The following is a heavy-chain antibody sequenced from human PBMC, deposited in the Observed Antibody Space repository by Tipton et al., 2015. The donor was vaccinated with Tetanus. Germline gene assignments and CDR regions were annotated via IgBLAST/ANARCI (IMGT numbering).Heavy chain of an antibody. V-gene: IGHV4-34*01. Sequence: TLSLTCAVYGGSFSGYYWSWIRQPPGKGLEWIGEINHSGSTNYNPSLKSRVTISVDTSKNQFSLKLSSVTAADTAVYYCARHWVTTLSVWGQGTLVTVSS. CDR2: INHSGST. CDR1: GGSFSGYY. J-gene: IGHJ4*02. D-gene: IGHD4-17*01. CDR3: ARHWVTTLSV.